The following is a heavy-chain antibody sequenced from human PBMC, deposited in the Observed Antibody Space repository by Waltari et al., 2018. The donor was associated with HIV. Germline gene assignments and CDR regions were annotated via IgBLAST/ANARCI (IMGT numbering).Heavy chain of an antibody. J-gene: IGHJ4*02. CDR2: IIAIFGRT. V-gene: IGHV1-69*01. Sequence: QVQLVQSRAEVKRPGSSVKVSCKGSGGTISSYGISWVRQAPGQGLEWMGGIIAIFGRTTYAQKFQGRVTITADESTGTAYMDLSSLRSDDTAVYYCAGGVYGGPLDYWGQGSLVTVSS. CDR1: GGTISSYG. CDR3: AGGVYGGPLDY. D-gene: IGHD6-6*01.